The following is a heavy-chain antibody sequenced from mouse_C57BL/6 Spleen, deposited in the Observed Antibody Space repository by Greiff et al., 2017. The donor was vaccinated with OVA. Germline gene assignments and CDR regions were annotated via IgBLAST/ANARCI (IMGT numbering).Heavy chain of an antibody. Sequence: EVQLRQSGPELVKPGASVKISCKASGYSFTGYYMNWVKQSPEKSLEWIGEINPSTGGTTYNQKFKAKATLTVDKSSSTAYMQLKSLTSEDSAVYYCARSQLLRYSDYWGQGTTLTVSS. V-gene: IGHV1-42*01. D-gene: IGHD1-1*01. CDR3: ARSQLLRYSDY. J-gene: IGHJ2*01. CDR1: GYSFTGYY. CDR2: INPSTGGT.